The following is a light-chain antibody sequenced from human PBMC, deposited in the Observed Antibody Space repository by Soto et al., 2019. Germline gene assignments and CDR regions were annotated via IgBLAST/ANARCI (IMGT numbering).Light chain of an antibody. CDR2: GAS. V-gene: IGKV3-15*01. Sequence: EIVMTQSPATLSVSPGERATLSCRASQSVSSDLAWYQQKPGQAPRLLIYGASARATGIPARFSGSGSRTEFSLTISSLQSEDFAVYYCHQYNNWPLTFGGGTKVEIK. CDR3: HQYNNWPLT. CDR1: QSVSSD. J-gene: IGKJ4*01.